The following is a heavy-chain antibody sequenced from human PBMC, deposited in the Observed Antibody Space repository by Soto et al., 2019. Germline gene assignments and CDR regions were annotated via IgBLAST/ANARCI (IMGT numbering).Heavy chain of an antibody. CDR1: GFTFSNAW. Sequence: GGSLRLSCAASGFTFSNAWMSWVRQAPGKGLEWVGRIKSKTDGGTADYAATVKGRFTISRGDSKNTLYLQMNSLKTEDTAVYYCTTGVEGKARHYYYYYGMDVWDQGTTVTVSS. CDR2: IKSKTDGGTA. CDR3: TTGVEGKARHYYYYYGMDV. V-gene: IGHV3-15*01. J-gene: IGHJ6*02.